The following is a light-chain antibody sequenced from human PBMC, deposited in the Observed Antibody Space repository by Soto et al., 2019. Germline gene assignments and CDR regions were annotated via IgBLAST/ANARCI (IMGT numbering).Light chain of an antibody. J-gene: IGKJ4*01. CDR1: QSFSSSY. V-gene: IGKV3-20*01. CDR2: GAS. Sequence: ENVLTQSPGTLSLSPGERATLSCRASQSFSSSYLAWYQQKPGQPPRLLMYGASNRATGIPDRFSGSGSGTDFTLTISRLEPEDFAVYHCQQYSGSPPLTFGGGSKVEIK. CDR3: QQYSGSPPLT.